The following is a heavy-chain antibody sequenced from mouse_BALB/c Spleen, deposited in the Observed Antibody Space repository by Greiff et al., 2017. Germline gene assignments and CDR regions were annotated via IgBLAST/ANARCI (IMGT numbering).Heavy chain of an antibody. J-gene: IGHJ4*01. Sequence: EVQLVESGGGLVQPGGSLKLSCAASGFTFSDYGMAWVRQAPGKGPEWVAFISNLAYSIYYADTVTGRFTISRENAKNTLYLEMSSLRSEDTAMYNCERGGNYAMDDWGQGTSGTVSS. V-gene: IGHV5-15*02. CDR2: ISNLAYSI. CDR1: GFTFSDYG. CDR3: ERGGNYAMDD.